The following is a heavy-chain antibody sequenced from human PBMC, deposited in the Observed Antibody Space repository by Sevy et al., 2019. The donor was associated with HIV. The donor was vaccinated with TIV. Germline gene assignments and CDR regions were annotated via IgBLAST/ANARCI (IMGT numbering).Heavy chain of an antibody. CDR1: GGSINSDH. CDR3: ARRNDFAI. Sequence: SETLSLTCTVSGGSINSDHWNWIRQPPGKGLEWIGYVYDTGGTNYNPSLKNRVTIAVDRTKNQFSLKLTSVTAADTAVYYCARRNDFAIWGQGTMVTVSS. CDR2: VYDTGGT. J-gene: IGHJ3*02. V-gene: IGHV4-59*08.